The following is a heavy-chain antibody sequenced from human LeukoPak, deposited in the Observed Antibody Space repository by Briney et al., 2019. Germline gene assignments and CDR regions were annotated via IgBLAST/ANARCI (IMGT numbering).Heavy chain of an antibody. CDR3: ARDSGDYDAFCDS. CDR1: GSTFDDYA. V-gene: IGHV3-9*01. J-gene: IGHJ4*02. Sequence: GGSLRLSCAASGSTFDDYAMHWVRQAPGKGLEWVSGISWNSGSIGYADSVKGRFTISRDNAKNSLYLQMNSLRAEDTAVYYCARDSGDYDAFCDSWGQGTLVTVSS. CDR2: ISWNSGSI. D-gene: IGHD4-17*01.